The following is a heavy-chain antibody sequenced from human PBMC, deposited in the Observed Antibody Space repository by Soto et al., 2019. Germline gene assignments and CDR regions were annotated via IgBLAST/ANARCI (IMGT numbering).Heavy chain of an antibody. J-gene: IGHJ3*02. CDR3: ASLLRYCSGGSCYHHDAFDI. V-gene: IGHV4-4*02. D-gene: IGHD2-15*01. CDR1: SGSISSSNW. Sequence: QVQLQESGPGLVKPSGTLSLTCAVSSGSISSSNWWSWVRQPPGKGLEWIGEIYHSGSTNYNPSLTSRVTISVDKSKNQFSLKLSSVTAADTAVYYCASLLRYCSGGSCYHHDAFDIWGQGTMVTVSS. CDR2: IYHSGST.